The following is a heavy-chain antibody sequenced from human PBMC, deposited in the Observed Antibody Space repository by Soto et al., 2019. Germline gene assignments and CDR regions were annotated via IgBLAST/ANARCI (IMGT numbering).Heavy chain of an antibody. CDR1: GFTFSSYW. J-gene: IGHJ6*02. CDR3: ARAYYYDSSASYYYYHSMDV. Sequence: GGSLRLFCAASGFTFSSYWMSWVRQAPGKGLEWVANINQDGREEYYVDSVKGRFTISRDNARNSLYLQMTSLRAEDTAVYFCARAYYYDSSASYYYYHSMDVWGQGTTVTVSS. D-gene: IGHD3-22*01. CDR2: INQDGREE. V-gene: IGHV3-7*01.